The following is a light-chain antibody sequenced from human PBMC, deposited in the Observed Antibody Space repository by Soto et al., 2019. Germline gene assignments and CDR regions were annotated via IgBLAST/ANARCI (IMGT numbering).Light chain of an antibody. Sequence: QTVVTQEPSLTVSPRGTVTLTCASSTGTVTSGHYPNWLQRKPGQAPRALIYSTDTRHSWTPARFSGSLLGGKAALTLSGVQPEDEADYYCLLYYGGAVVFGGGTKLTVL. J-gene: IGLJ2*01. V-gene: IGLV7-43*01. CDR3: LLYYGGAVV. CDR2: STD. CDR1: TGTVTSGHY.